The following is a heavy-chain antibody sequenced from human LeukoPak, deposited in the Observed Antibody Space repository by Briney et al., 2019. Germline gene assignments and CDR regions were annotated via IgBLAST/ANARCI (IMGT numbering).Heavy chain of an antibody. CDR1: GGSFSGYS. CDR2: INHSGGT. J-gene: IGHJ5*02. CDR3: ARTGIRRRHCFDP. D-gene: IGHD1-1*01. Sequence: KPSETLSLTCAVYGGSFSGYSWSWIRQPPGKGLEWIGEINHSGGTNYNPSLKSRVTISVATSKNQFSLRLSSVTAGDAAVYYCARTGIRRRHCFDPWGEGTRVRVPS. V-gene: IGHV4-34*01.